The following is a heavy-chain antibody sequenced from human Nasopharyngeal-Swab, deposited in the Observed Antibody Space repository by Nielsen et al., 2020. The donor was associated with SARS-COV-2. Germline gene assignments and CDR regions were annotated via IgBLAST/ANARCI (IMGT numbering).Heavy chain of an antibody. CDR3: AKELGGTIFGVVIISDDAFDI. CDR2: ISYDGSNK. V-gene: IGHV3-30*18. Sequence: GESLKISCAASGFTFSSYGMHWVRQAPGKGLEWAAVISYDGSNKYYADSVKGRFTISRDNSKNTLYLQMNSLRAEDTALYYCAKELGGTIFGVVIISDDAFDIWGQGTMVTVSS. J-gene: IGHJ3*02. CDR1: GFTFSSYG. D-gene: IGHD3-3*01.